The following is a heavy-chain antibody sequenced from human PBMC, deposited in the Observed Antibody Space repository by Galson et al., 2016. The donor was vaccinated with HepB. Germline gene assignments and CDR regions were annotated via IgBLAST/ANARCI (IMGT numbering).Heavy chain of an antibody. CDR1: GFSLSSSGMC. D-gene: IGHD7-27*01. J-gene: IGHJ6*02. CDR3: ARSLFLTGGETDYFYGMDV. Sequence: PALVKPTQTLTLTCTFSGFSLSSSGMCVSWIRQSPGKALEWLALIDWDDIKLYAPSLRNRLTISKDTSNTQVVLTMTNMDPLDTGTYFCARSLFLTGGETDYFYGMDVWGRGVTV. V-gene: IGHV2-70*13. CDR2: IDWDDIK.